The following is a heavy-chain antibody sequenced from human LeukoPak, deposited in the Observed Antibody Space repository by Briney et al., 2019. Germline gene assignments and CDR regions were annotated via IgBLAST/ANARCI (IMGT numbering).Heavy chain of an antibody. CDR1: GYTFTSYG. Sequence: ASVKVSCKASGYTFTSYGISWVRQAPGQGLEWMEWISAYNGNTNYAQKLQGRVTMTTDTSTSTAYMELRSLRSDDTAVYYCARDGSRYCSGGSCSYYYYYYGMDVWGQGTTVTVSS. CDR2: ISAYNGNT. CDR3: ARDGSRYCSGGSCSYYYYYYGMDV. D-gene: IGHD2-15*01. J-gene: IGHJ6*02. V-gene: IGHV1-18*01.